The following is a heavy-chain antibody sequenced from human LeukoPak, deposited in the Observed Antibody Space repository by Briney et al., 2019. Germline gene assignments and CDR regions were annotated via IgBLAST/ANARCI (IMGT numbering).Heavy chain of an antibody. CDR3: ARHGEAAGIDY. CDR2: INHSGSN. CDR1: GGSFSGYY. J-gene: IGHJ4*02. V-gene: IGHV4-34*01. D-gene: IGHD6-13*01. Sequence: SETLTLPCAVHGGSFSGYYWSWIRQPPGKGLEWMGEINHSGSNNYNPSVKSRVTISVDTSKNQFSLKLSSVTAADTAVYYCARHGEAAGIDYWGQGTLVTVSS.